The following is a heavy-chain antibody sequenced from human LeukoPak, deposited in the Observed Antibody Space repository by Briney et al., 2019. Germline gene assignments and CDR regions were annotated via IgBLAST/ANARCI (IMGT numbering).Heavy chain of an antibody. CDR2: ISYDGSNK. V-gene: IGHV3-30*03. J-gene: IGHJ4*02. Sequence: GGSLRLPCAGSGITFSTYWMHWVRQAPGKGLEWVAVISYDGSNKYYADSVKGRFTISRDNSRNTLYLQMNSLRAEDTAVYYCARDLLEWYFDYWGQGTLVTVSS. CDR1: GITFSTYW. CDR3: ARDLLEWYFDY. D-gene: IGHD3-3*01.